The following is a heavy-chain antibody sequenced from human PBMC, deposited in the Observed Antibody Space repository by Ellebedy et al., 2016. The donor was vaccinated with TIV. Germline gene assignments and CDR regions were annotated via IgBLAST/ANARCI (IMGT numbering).Heavy chain of an antibody. J-gene: IGHJ6*02. CDR1: GYTFTSYD. CDR2: MNPNSGNT. D-gene: IGHD2-21*01. V-gene: IGHV1-8*01. CDR3: ARGPPDVVYYYYGMDV. Sequence: ASVKVSCXASGYTFTSYDINWVRQATGQGLEWMGWMNPNSGNTGYAQKFQGRVTMTRNTSISTAYMELSSLRSEDTAVYYCARGPPDVVYYYYGMDVWGQGTTVTVSS.